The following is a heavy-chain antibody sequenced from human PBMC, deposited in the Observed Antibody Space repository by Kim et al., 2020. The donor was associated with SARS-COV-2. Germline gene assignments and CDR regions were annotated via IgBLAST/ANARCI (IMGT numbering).Heavy chain of an antibody. D-gene: IGHD3-10*01. J-gene: IGHJ4*02. Sequence: SVKVSCKASGYTFTSYAMHWVRQAPGQRLEWMGWINAANGNTKYSQKFQGRVTITRDTSASTAYMELSSLRSEDTAVYYCARRANYYGSGFDYWGQGTLVTVSS. CDR3: ARRANYYGSGFDY. CDR1: GYTFTSYA. V-gene: IGHV1-3*01. CDR2: INAANGNT.